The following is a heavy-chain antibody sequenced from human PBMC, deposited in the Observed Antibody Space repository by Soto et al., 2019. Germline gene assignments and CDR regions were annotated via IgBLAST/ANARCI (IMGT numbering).Heavy chain of an antibody. D-gene: IGHD3-9*01. J-gene: IGHJ1*01. CDR3: ANGLRYFDWLPYSMDRAEYFQH. CDR1: GFTFSSYG. Sequence: QVQLVESGGGVVQPGRSLRLSCAASGFTFSSYGMHWVRQAPGKGLEWVAVISYDGSNKYYADSVKGRFTISRDTSKNTLYLQMTSLRAEDTAVYYCANGLRYFDWLPYSMDRAEYFQHWGQGTLVTVSS. V-gene: IGHV3-30*18. CDR2: ISYDGSNK.